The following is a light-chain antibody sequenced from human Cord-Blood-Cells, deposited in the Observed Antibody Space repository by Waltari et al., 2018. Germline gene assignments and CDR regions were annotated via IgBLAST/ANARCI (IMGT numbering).Light chain of an antibody. CDR1: SSDVGSYTL. J-gene: IGLJ3*02. CDR3: CSDAVSSTWV. CDR2: EVS. V-gene: IGLV2-23*02. Sequence: SALTQPASGSGSPGQSITIPSTGTSSDVGSYTLVSWYQKHPGKAPKLMIYEVSKRPSAVSNRFSGSKSGNAASPTISGRQSEEEADYYCCSDAVSSTWVFGGGTKLTVL.